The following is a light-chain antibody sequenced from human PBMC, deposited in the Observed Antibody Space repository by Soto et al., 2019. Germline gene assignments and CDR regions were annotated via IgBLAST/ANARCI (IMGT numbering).Light chain of an antibody. J-gene: IGKJ4*01. Sequence: EIVLTQSPATLSLSPGERATLSCRASQSVSSYLAWYQQKPGQAPRLLIYDASNRATGIPARFSGSGSGTDFTLNISSLEPEDFAVYYCQQRSNWPPLTFGGWTKVDIK. CDR1: QSVSSY. CDR3: QQRSNWPPLT. V-gene: IGKV3-11*01. CDR2: DAS.